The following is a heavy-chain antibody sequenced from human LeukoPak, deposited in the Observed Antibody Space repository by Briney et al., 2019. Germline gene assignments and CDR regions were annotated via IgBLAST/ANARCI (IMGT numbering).Heavy chain of an antibody. V-gene: IGHV1-18*01. CDR2: ISAYNGNT. CDR3: ASLPYYYDSSGYYQFEY. Sequence: ASVKVSCKASGYTFTSYGIGWVRQAPGQGLEWMGWISAYNGNTNYAQKLQGRVTMTTDTSTSTAYMELRSLRSDDTAVYYCASLPYYYDSSGYYQFEYWGQGTLVTVSS. J-gene: IGHJ4*02. CDR1: GYTFTSYG. D-gene: IGHD3-22*01.